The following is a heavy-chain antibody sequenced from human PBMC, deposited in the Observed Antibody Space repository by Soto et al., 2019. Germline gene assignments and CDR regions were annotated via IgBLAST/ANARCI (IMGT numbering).Heavy chain of an antibody. CDR2: IIPIFGTA. D-gene: IGHD3-22*01. Sequence: SVKVSCKASGGTFSSYAISWVRQAPGQGLEWMGGIIPIFGTANYAQKFQGRVTITADESTSTAYMELSSLSSEDTAVYYCARDAPPSPFQSMIVALAFDPLRPGTLATVSS. V-gene: IGHV1-69*13. J-gene: IGHJ5*02. CDR1: GGTFSSYA. CDR3: ARDAPPSPFQSMIVALAFDP.